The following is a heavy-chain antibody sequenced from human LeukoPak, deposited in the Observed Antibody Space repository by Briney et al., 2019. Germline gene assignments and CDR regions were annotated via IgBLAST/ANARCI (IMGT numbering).Heavy chain of an antibody. CDR3: TTDCGGWYCGF. J-gene: IGHJ4*02. Sequence: PGGSLRLSCAASGLTFSKAYMSWVRQAPGKGLEWVGRIKTKSEGGTTDYAAPVKGTFTISRDDSENTLRYLQMNSLKTEDTAVYYCTTDCGGWYCGFWGQGTLVTVSS. V-gene: IGHV3-15*01. CDR1: GLTFSKAY. CDR2: IKTKSEGGTT. D-gene: IGHD6-19*01.